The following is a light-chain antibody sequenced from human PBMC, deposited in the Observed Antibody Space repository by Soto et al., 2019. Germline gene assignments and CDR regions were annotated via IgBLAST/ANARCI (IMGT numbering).Light chain of an antibody. CDR2: EGS. Sequence: QSVLTQPASVSGSPGQSITISCTGTSSDVGSYNLVSWYQQHPGKAPQLMIYEGSKRPSGVSNRFSGSKSGNTASLTISGLQAEDEADYYCCSYAGRSTFVVFGGGTKVTVL. V-gene: IGLV2-23*03. CDR1: SSDVGSYNL. CDR3: CSYAGRSTFVV. J-gene: IGLJ2*01.